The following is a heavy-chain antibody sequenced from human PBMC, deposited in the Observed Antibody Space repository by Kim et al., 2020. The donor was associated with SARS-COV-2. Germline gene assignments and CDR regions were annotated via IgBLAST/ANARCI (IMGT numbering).Heavy chain of an antibody. CDR1: GGSFSGYY. V-gene: IGHV4-34*01. D-gene: IGHD3-10*01. J-gene: IGHJ4*02. Sequence: SETLSLTCAVYGGSFSGYYWSWIRQPPGKGLEWIGEINHSGSTNYNPSLKSRVTISVDTSKNQFSLKLGSVTAADTAVYYCARGLLFFGVDYWGQGTLVTVSS. CDR3: ARGLLFFGVDY. CDR2: INHSGST.